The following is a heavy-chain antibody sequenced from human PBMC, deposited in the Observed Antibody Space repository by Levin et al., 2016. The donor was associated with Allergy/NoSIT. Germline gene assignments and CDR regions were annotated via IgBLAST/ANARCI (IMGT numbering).Heavy chain of an antibody. CDR3: ARDPAGGGHYYGMDV. J-gene: IGHJ6*02. D-gene: IGHD3-16*01. CDR1: GYTFTTYY. CDR2: INPSGGTT. V-gene: IGHV1-46*01. Sequence: ASVKVSCKASGYTFTTYYIHWVRQAPGQGLEWMGIINPSGGTTSYPQKFQGRINMTRDTSTTTVYMELSSLRSEDTAVYFCARDPAGGGHYYGMDVWGQGTTVIVSS.